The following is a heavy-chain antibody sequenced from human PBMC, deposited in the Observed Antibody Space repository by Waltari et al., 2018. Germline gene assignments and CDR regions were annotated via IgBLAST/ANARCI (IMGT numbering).Heavy chain of an antibody. V-gene: IGHV7-4-1*02. CDR1: GYIFTNYA. J-gene: IGHJ4*02. D-gene: IGHD3-16*01. CDR3: ARGIQLWGRGSWYFDN. CDR2: INTQTRNP. Sequence: QVQLVQSGSELKKPGASVKVSCKAYGYIFTNYAMNWVRQAPGQGLEGMGWINTQTRNPTCAQGFRGRFVFSLDTSVSTASLQISSLKAEDTAVYYCARGIQLWGRGSWYFDNWGQGTLVTVSS.